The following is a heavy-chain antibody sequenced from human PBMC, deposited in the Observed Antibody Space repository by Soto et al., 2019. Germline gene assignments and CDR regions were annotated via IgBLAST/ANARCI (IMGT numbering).Heavy chain of an antibody. CDR3: AKGTKRRFLEWLLYPYGMDV. J-gene: IGHJ6*02. CDR2: ISGSGGST. D-gene: IGHD3-3*01. Sequence: GGSLRLSCAASGFTFSRYAMSWVRQAPGKGLEWVSAISGSGGSTYYADSGKGRFTISRDNSKNTLYLQMNSLRAEDTAVYYCAKGTKRRFLEWLLYPYGMDVWGQGTTVTVSS. V-gene: IGHV3-23*01. CDR1: GFTFSRYA.